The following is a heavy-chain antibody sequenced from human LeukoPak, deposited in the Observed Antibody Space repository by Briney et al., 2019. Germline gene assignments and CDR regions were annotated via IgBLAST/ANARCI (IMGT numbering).Heavy chain of an antibody. CDR2: INHGGST. V-gene: IGHV4-34*01. D-gene: IGHD6-13*01. CDR1: GGSFSGYY. J-gene: IGHJ5*02. Sequence: PSETLSLTCAVYGGSFSGYYWSWIRQPPGKGLEWIGEINHGGSTNYNPSLKSRVTISVDTSKNQFSLKLSSVTAADTAVYYCARARRIAAAVPRPNWFDPWGQGTLVTVSS. CDR3: ARARRIAAAVPRPNWFDP.